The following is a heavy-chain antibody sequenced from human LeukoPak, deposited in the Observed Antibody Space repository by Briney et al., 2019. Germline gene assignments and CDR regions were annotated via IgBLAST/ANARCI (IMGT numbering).Heavy chain of an antibody. CDR3: AGASIAAAGNIDF. V-gene: IGHV1-8*03. CDR2: MNPNGDKT. Sequence: GASVKVSCKASGYTFTSYEINWVRQTTGQGLEWVGKMNPNGDKTIYAQKFQGRVTITRNTSISTAYMELSSLTSEDTAIYYCAGASIAAAGNIDFWGQGSLVIVSS. J-gene: IGHJ4*02. D-gene: IGHD6-13*01. CDR1: GYTFTSYE.